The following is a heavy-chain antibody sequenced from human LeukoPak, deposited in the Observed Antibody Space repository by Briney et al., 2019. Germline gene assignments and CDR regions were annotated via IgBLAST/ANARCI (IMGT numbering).Heavy chain of an antibody. Sequence: SETLSLTCTVSGGSISSSSYYWGWIRQPPGKGLEWIGSIYYSGNTYYNSSLKSRVTISLDTSKNQFSLKLSSVTAADTAAYYCARESYYDSSGYSHDAFDIWGQGTMVTVSS. CDR1: GGSISSSSYY. CDR3: ARESYYDSSGYSHDAFDI. D-gene: IGHD3-22*01. J-gene: IGHJ3*02. CDR2: IYYSGNT. V-gene: IGHV4-39*07.